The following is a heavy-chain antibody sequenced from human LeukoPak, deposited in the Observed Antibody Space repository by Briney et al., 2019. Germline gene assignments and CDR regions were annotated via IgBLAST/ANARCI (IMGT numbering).Heavy chain of an antibody. CDR3: ARSGSDFDC. D-gene: IGHD1-26*01. Sequence: GGSLRLSCAASGFTFSSYWMSWVRQAPVKGLEWVANIKQDGSEKNYVDSVKGRFTISRDNAKNSQYPQINSLRVEDTAVYYCARSGSDFDCWGQGTLVSVSS. CDR1: GFTFSSYW. V-gene: IGHV3-7*01. J-gene: IGHJ4*02. CDR2: IKQDGSEK.